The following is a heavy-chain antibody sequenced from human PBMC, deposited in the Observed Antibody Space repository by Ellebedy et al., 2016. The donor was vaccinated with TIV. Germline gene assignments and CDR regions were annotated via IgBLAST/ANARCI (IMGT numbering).Heavy chain of an antibody. Sequence: GESLKISCQGSGYSFTSYWIGWVRQMPGKGLEWMGIIYPGDSDTRYSPSFQGQVTISADKSISTAYLQWSSLKASDTAMYYCARLRLAAARYYYYGMDVWGQGTTVTVSS. CDR1: GYSFTSYW. CDR2: IYPGDSDT. V-gene: IGHV5-51*01. J-gene: IGHJ6*02. D-gene: IGHD6-13*01. CDR3: ARLRLAAARYYYYGMDV.